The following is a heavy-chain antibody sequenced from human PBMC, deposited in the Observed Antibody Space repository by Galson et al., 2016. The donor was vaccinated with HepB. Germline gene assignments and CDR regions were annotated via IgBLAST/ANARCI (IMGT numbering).Heavy chain of an antibody. CDR2: IKIDNGDT. CDR3: AIDSSDDPGSYFDP. V-gene: IGHV1-2*04. J-gene: IGHJ5*02. Sequence: SVKVSCKASGFTFTAYHIHWVRQVAGQGLEWMGWIKIDNGDTDYAPKFQGWVTLTRDTSSNTAYMELNSLSSDDTAVYYCAIDSSDDPGSYFDPWGQGTLVTVAS. CDR1: GFTFTAYH. D-gene: IGHD3-10*01.